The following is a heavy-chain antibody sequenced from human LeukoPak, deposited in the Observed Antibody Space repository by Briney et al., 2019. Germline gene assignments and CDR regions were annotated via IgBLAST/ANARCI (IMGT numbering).Heavy chain of an antibody. V-gene: IGHV3-30*04. CDR2: ISYDGSNK. J-gene: IGHJ4*02. CDR1: GFTFSSYA. D-gene: IGHD6-19*01. CDR3: ARMAVAGIIDY. Sequence: GGSLRLSCAASGFTFSSYAMHWVRQAPGKGLEWVAVISYDGSNKYYADSVKGRFTISRDNSKNTLYLQMNSLRAEDTAVYYCARMAVAGIIDYWGQGTLVTVSS.